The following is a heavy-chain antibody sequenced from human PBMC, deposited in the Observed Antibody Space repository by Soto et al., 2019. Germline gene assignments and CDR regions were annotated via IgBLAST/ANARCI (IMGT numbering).Heavy chain of an antibody. CDR3: ARGRRSPTVYYGLDV. Sequence: QVQLQESGPGPVKPSETLSLTCSVSGDSVSSYYWSWIRQPPGKGLEWIGYVYYDGSTNYNPSLETRVTISIDTSKNQVSLKLNSVTAADTAVYHCARGRRSPTVYYGLDVWGQGTTVAVSS. D-gene: IGHD1-26*01. V-gene: IGHV4-59*02. J-gene: IGHJ6*02. CDR1: GDSVSSYY. CDR2: VYYDGST.